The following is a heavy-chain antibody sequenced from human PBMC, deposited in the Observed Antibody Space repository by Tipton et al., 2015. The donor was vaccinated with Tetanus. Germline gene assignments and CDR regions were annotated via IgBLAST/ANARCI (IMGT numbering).Heavy chain of an antibody. Sequence: SLRLSCAASGFTFSDYYMSWIRQAPGKGLEWVSYISSSGSTIYYADSVKGRFTIPRDNAKNSLYLQMNSLRAEDTAVYYCARVYGSGSLYYYGMDVWGQGTTVTVSS. D-gene: IGHD3-10*01. CDR3: ARVYGSGSLYYYGMDV. J-gene: IGHJ6*02. CDR2: ISSSGSTI. CDR1: GFTFSDYY. V-gene: IGHV3-11*01.